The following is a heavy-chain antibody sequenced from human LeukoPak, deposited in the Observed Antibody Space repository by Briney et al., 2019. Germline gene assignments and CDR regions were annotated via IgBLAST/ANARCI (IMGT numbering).Heavy chain of an antibody. CDR2: IYYSGSI. D-gene: IGHD1-14*01. V-gene: IGHV4-59*01. Sequence: SETLSLTCSVSGGSIRSYYWNWIRQSPGKGLEWIGYIYYSGSINYNPSFKSRVTMSVDTSKNQFSLKLHSVTAADTAMYYCARSPGITSLDYWGQGMLVTVSS. J-gene: IGHJ4*02. CDR3: ARSPGITSLDY. CDR1: GGSIRSYY.